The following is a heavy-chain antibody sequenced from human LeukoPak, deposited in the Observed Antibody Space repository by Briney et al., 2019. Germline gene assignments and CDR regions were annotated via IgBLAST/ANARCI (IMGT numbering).Heavy chain of an antibody. D-gene: IGHD1-1*01. CDR3: ARHTTETGYYFDY. CDR1: GGSISSYH. Sequence: SETLSLTCTVSGGSISSYHWRWIRQPPGKGLEWIGYISYSGSTNYNPSLKSRVTISVDTSKNQFSLKLSSVAAADTAVYYCARHTTETGYYFDYWGQGALVTVSS. J-gene: IGHJ4*02. V-gene: IGHV4-59*08. CDR2: ISYSGST.